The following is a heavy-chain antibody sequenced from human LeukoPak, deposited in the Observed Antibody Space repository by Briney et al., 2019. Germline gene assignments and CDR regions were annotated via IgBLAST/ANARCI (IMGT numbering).Heavy chain of an antibody. Sequence: GGSLRLSCAASGFTLSSNYMSWVRQAPGKGLEWVSVIYSGGSTYYADSVKGRFTISRHNSKNTLYLQMNSLRAEDTAVYYCARDRGNCGGDCYSDWGQGTLVTVSS. J-gene: IGHJ4*02. V-gene: IGHV3-53*04. CDR2: IYSGGST. CDR1: GFTLSSNY. CDR3: ARDRGNCGGDCYSD. D-gene: IGHD2-21*02.